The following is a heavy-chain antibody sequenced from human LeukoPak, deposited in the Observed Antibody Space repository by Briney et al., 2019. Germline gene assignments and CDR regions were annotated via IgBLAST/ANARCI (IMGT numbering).Heavy chain of an antibody. J-gene: IGHJ4*02. D-gene: IGHD2-21*02. CDR1: GFTFGNYG. CDR2: INWNGGST. V-gene: IGHV3-20*04. CDR3: ARAQTYGDSRLLLDY. Sequence: GGSLRLSCAASGFTFGNYGMSWVRQAPGKGLEWVSGINWNGGSTGYADSVEGRFTISRDNTKNSQYLQMNSLRVEDTALYYCARAQTYGDSRLLLDYWGQGTLVTVSS.